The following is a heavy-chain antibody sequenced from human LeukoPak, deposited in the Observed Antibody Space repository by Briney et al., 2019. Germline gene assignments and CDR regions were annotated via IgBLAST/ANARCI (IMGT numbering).Heavy chain of an antibody. J-gene: IGHJ4*02. Sequence: SETLSLTCTVSGYSISSGYYWGWIRQPPGKGLEWIGSIYHSGSTYYNPSLKSRVTISVDTSKNQFSLKLSSVTAADTAVYYCASYGGLIGLPLDYWGQGTLVTVSS. CDR2: IYHSGST. D-gene: IGHD3-16*01. V-gene: IGHV4-38-2*02. CDR1: GYSISSGYY. CDR3: ASYGGLIGLPLDY.